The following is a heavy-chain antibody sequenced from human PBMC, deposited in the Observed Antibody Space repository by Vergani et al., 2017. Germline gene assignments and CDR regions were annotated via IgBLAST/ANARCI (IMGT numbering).Heavy chain of an antibody. CDR2: IYYSGST. CDR1: GYSISSGYY. CDR3: AGYCGGDCYILDAFDI. D-gene: IGHD2-21*01. Sequence: QVQLQESGPGLVKPSETLSLTCAVSGYSISSGYYWGWIRQHPGKGLEWIGYIYYSGSTYYNPSLKSRVTISVDTSKNQFSLKLSSVTAADTAVYYCAGYCGGDCYILDAFDIWGQGTMVTVSS. J-gene: IGHJ3*02. V-gene: IGHV4-31*11.